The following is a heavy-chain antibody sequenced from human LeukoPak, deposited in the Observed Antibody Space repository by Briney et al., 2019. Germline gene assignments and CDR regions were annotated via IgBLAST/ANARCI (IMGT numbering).Heavy chain of an antibody. V-gene: IGHV1-8*01. J-gene: IGHJ6*02. Sequence: GASVKVSCKASGYTFTSYDINWVRQATGQGPEWMGWMNPNSGNTGYAQKFQGRVTMTRNTSISTAYMELSSLRSEDTAVYYCAVAPKRDFWSGYSPLNYYYYGMDVWGQGTTVTVSS. CDR1: GYTFTSYD. CDR3: AVAPKRDFWSGYSPLNYYYYGMDV. D-gene: IGHD3-3*01. CDR2: MNPNSGNT.